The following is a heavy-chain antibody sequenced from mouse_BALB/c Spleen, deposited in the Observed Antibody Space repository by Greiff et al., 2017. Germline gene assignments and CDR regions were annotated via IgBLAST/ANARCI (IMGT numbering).Heavy chain of an antibody. Sequence: EVKLQESGPGLVKPSQSLSLTCTVTGYSITSDYAWNWIRQFPGNKLEWMGYISYSGSTSYNPSLKSRISITRDTSKNQFFLQLNSVTTEDTATYYCARDGYYYWYFDVWGAGTTVTVSS. J-gene: IGHJ1*01. D-gene: IGHD2-3*01. V-gene: IGHV3-2*02. CDR3: ARDGYYYWYFDV. CDR1: GYSITSDYA. CDR2: ISYSGST.